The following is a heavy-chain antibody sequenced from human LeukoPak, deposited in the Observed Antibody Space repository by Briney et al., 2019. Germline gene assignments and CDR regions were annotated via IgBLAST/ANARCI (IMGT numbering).Heavy chain of an antibody. Sequence: SETLSLTCAVYGGSFSGYYWSWIRQPPGKGLEWIGEINHSGSTNYNPSLKSRVTISVDTSKNQFSLKLSSVTAADTAVYYCARDMRGVVVVAATRYYYYGMDVWGQGTTVTASS. CDR3: ARDMRGVVVVAATRYYYYGMDV. CDR1: GGSFSGYY. V-gene: IGHV4-34*01. J-gene: IGHJ6*02. CDR2: INHSGST. D-gene: IGHD2-15*01.